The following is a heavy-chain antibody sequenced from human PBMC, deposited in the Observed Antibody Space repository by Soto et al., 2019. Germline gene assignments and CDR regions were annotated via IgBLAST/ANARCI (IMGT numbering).Heavy chain of an antibody. CDR3: SRGVDAYKGGKY. J-gene: IGHJ4*02. D-gene: IGHD1-1*01. Sequence: QVQLQQWGAGLLKPSETLSLTCAVYGGSFSGFYCNWIRQSPGKGQEWIGEIHPSGSISYNPSLKSRVIISLDASKDQFSLEVTSVTAADTAIYYCSRGVDAYKGGKYWGQGTQVTVSS. CDR1: GGSFSGFY. CDR2: IHPSGSI. V-gene: IGHV4-34*02.